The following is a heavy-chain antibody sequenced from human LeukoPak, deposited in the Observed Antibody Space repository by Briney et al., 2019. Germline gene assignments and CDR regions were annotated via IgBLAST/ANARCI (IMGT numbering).Heavy chain of an antibody. CDR1: GYTFIDYY. CDR3: GRDRITEEGGHFDY. D-gene: IGHD3-16*01. CDR2: INPKSGGT. J-gene: IGHJ4*02. V-gene: IGHV1-2*02. Sequence: ASVNVSCKASGYTFIDYYMHWVRQAPGQGLEWMGWINPKSGGTNYAQKFQGRVTMTRDTSINSVSMELRRLRSDDTAVYYCGRDRITEEGGHFDYWGQGTLVTVSS.